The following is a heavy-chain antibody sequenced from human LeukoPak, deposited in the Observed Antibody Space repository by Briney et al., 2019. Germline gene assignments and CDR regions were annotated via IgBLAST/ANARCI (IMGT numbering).Heavy chain of an antibody. V-gene: IGHV1-8*01. CDR2: MNPNSGNT. J-gene: IGHJ5*02. Sequence: GASVKVSCKTSGYTFTNYDINWVRQATGQGLEWMEWMNPNSGNTGYAQKFQGRVTMTRHTSISTAYMELNSLTSEDTAVYYCAKGSVRTGFDPWGQGTLVTVSS. CDR3: AKGSVRTGFDP. CDR1: GYTFTNYD.